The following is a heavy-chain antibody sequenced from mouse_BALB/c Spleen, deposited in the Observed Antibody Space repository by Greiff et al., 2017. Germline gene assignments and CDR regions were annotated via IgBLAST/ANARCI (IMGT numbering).Heavy chain of an antibody. CDR1: GYSITSDYA. Sequence: VQLKESGPGLVKPSQSLSLTCTVTGYSITSDYAWNWIRQFPGNKLEWMGYISYSGSTSYNPSLKSRISITRDTSKNQFFLQLNSVTTEDTATYYCASHYYGSSSWFAYWGQGTLVTVSA. CDR2: ISYSGST. D-gene: IGHD1-1*01. V-gene: IGHV3-2*02. CDR3: ASHYYGSSSWFAY. J-gene: IGHJ3*01.